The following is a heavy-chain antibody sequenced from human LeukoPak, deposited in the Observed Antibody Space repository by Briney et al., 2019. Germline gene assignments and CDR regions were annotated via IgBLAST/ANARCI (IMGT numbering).Heavy chain of an antibody. Sequence: ASVKVSCKASGHTFTGYYMHWVRRAPGQGLEWMGWINANSGGTNYAQKFQGRVTMTRDTSISTAYMELSRLRSDDTAVYYCARDFTTVPPYFDYWGQGTLVTVSS. CDR2: INANSGGT. D-gene: IGHD4-17*01. CDR1: GHTFTGYY. J-gene: IGHJ4*02. V-gene: IGHV1-2*02. CDR3: ARDFTTVPPYFDY.